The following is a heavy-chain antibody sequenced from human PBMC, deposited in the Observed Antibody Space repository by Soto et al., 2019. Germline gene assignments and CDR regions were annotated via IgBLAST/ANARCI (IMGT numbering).Heavy chain of an antibody. D-gene: IGHD3-10*01. CDR1: GYTFTSYA. CDR2: INAGNGNT. V-gene: IGHV1-3*01. J-gene: IGHJ4*02. Sequence: SSVKVSCKASGYTFTSYAMHWVRQAPGQRLEWMGWINAGNGNTKYSQKFQGRVTITRDTSASTAYMELSSLRSEDTAVYYCARYGSGSYYFDYWGQGTLVTVSS. CDR3: ARYGSGSYYFDY.